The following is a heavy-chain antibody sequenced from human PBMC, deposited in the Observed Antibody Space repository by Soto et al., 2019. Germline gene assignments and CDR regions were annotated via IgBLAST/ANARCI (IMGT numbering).Heavy chain of an antibody. CDR3: AKQSAIGTSRDY. V-gene: IGHV3-23*01. J-gene: IGHJ4*02. CDR1: GFTFSSYA. CDR2: ISGSGGST. D-gene: IGHD6-13*01. Sequence: EVQLLESGGGLVQPGGSLRPSCAASGFTFSSYAMSWVRQAPGKGLEWVSAISGSGGSTYYADSVKGRFTISRDNSKNMLYLQMNSLRAEDTAVYYCAKQSAIGTSRDYWGQGTLVTVSS.